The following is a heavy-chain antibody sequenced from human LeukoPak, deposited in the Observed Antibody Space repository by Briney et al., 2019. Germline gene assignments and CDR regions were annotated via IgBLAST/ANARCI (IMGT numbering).Heavy chain of an antibody. J-gene: IGHJ4*02. CDR2: INILSNYI. Sequence: GGSLRLSCAASGFTFSSYSMNWVRQAPGKGLEWVSSINILSNYIYYADSVKGRFTISRDNAKNSLYLQMNSLRAEDTAVYYCARPTYSGSYYWFDYWGQGTLVTVSS. V-gene: IGHV3-21*01. CDR1: GFTFSSYS. CDR3: ARPTYSGSYYWFDY. D-gene: IGHD1-26*01.